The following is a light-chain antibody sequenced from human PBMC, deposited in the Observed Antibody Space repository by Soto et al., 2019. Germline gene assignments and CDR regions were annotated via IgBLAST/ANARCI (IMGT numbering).Light chain of an antibody. J-gene: IGLJ1*01. CDR2: GNS. Sequence: QSALTQPPSVSGAPGQRVTISCTGSSSNIGAGYDVHWYQQLPGTAPKLLIYGNSNRPSGVPDRFSGSKSGTSASLAITGLQAEDEADYYCQSYDSSLSGYVFGTVTKVTVL. V-gene: IGLV1-40*01. CDR1: SSNIGAGYD. CDR3: QSYDSSLSGYV.